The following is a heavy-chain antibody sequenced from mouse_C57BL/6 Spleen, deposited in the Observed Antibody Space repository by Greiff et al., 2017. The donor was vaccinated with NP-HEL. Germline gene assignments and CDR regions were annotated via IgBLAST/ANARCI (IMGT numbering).Heavy chain of an antibody. V-gene: IGHV1-20*01. CDR2: INPYNGDT. D-gene: IGHD2-3*01. CDR1: GYSFTGYF. Sequence: EVQLQQSGPELVKPGDSVKISCKASGYSFTGYFMNWVMQSHGKSLEWIGRINPYNGDTFYNQKFKGKATLTVDKSSSPAHMELRSLTSEDSAVYYCARSSDGYYVSYYYAMDYWGQGTSVTVSS. CDR3: ARSSDGYYVSYYYAMDY. J-gene: IGHJ4*01.